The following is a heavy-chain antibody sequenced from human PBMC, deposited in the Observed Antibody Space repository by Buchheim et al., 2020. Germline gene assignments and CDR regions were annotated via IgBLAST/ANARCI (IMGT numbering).Heavy chain of an antibody. CDR3: ARGGGSGSSPPPYYYYSMDV. V-gene: IGHV4-30-2*01. Sequence: QLQLQESGSGLVKPSQTLSLTCAVSGGSISSGGYSWSWIRQPPGKGLEWIGYIYHSGSTYYNPSLKSRVTISVDRSKNQFSLKLSSVTAADTAVYYCARGGGSGSSPPPYYYYSMDVWGQGTT. J-gene: IGHJ6*02. D-gene: IGHD3-10*01. CDR1: GGSISSGGYS. CDR2: IYHSGST.